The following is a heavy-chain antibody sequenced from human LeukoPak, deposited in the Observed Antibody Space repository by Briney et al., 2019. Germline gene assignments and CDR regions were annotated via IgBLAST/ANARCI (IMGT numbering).Heavy chain of an antibody. J-gene: IGHJ4*02. V-gene: IGHV3-66*01. CDR3: ATERPGSRVLDY. CDR2: IYSSDYR. Sequence: GSLRLSCAAPGPIVSSNHMNWVRQAPGKGLGWVSIIYSSDYRYYADSVKGRFTISRDNSKNTLYLQMNSLRVEDTAVYYCATERPGSRVLDYWGQGDVVTVSS. CDR1: GPIVSSNH. D-gene: IGHD3-10*01.